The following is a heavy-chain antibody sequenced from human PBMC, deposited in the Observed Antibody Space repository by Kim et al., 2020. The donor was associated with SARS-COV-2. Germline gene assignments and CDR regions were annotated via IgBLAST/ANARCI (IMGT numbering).Heavy chain of an antibody. CDR3: ARAWDQYFDF. Sequence: ASVKVSCKASGYTFTSYWIHWVRQAPGQGLEWMGMINPRSANTRYAQNFQGRVTTTSDTSTSTAYMEMSSLRSEDTAVYYCARAWDQYFDFWGQGTLVTV. J-gene: IGHJ4*02. D-gene: IGHD1-26*01. CDR1: GYTFTSYW. CDR2: INPRSANT. V-gene: IGHV1-46*01.